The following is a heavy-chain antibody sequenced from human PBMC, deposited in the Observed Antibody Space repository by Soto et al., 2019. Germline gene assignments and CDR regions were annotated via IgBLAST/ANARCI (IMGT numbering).Heavy chain of an antibody. CDR2: IYDSGDA. CDR3: VSSRTAIFGDALDV. CDR1: GVSISSYF. Sequence: SETLSLTCGVSGVSISSYFKNWIRQAPGKGLEWIGCIYDSGDANYNPSLKSRVTISLDTSKNQFSLKLRSVTAADTAVYYCVSSRTAIFGDALDVWAQGTMVTVSS. J-gene: IGHJ3*01. V-gene: IGHV4-59*03. D-gene: IGHD2-21*02.